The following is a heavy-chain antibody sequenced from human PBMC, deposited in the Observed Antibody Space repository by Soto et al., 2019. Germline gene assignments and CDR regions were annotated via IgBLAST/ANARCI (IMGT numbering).Heavy chain of an antibody. CDR1: GFTFGDYA. D-gene: IGHD3-22*01. Sequence: GGSLRLSCTASGFTFGDYAMSWFRQAPGKGLEWVGFIRRKAYGGTTHYAASVKGRFTISRDDSKSIAYLQMNSLKTEDTAFYYCSTNYYDSSGYDNWFDPWGQGTLVTVSS. CDR2: IRRKAYGGTT. J-gene: IGHJ5*02. V-gene: IGHV3-49*03. CDR3: STNYYDSSGYDNWFDP.